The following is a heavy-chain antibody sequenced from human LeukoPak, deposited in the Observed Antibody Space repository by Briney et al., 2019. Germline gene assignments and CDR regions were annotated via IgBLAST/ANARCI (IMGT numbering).Heavy chain of an antibody. CDR3: GRDLNWGAFDI. CDR1: GFTFSNYA. J-gene: IGHJ3*02. CDR2: ISGSGVST. D-gene: IGHD7-27*01. V-gene: IGHV3-23*01. Sequence: GGSLRLSCAASGFTFSNYAMSWVRQAPGKGLEWVSTISGSGVSTYYADSVKGQFTISRDNSRSMVWLQMNSLTAEDTAMYYCGRDLNWGAFDIRGLGTLVTVSS.